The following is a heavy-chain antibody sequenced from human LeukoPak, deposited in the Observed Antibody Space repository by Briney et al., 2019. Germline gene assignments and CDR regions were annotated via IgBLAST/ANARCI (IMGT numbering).Heavy chain of an antibody. J-gene: IGHJ5*02. CDR1: GGTFSSYA. V-gene: IGHV1-69*04. D-gene: IGHD6-13*01. CDR2: IIPILGIA. CDR3: ARDHTPTYSSSWYNWFDP. Sequence: SVKVSCKASGGTFSSYAISWVRQAPGQGLEWMGRIIPILGIANYAQKFQGRVTMTRDTSTSTVYMELSSLRSEDTAVYYCARDHTPTYSSSWYNWFDPWGQGTLVTVSS.